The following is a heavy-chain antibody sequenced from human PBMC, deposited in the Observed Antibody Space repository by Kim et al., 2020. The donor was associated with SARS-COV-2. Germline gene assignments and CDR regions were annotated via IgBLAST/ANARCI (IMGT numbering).Heavy chain of an antibody. D-gene: IGHD6-19*01. Sequence: RSRVTISVNKSKNQFSLKLSSVTAADTAVYYCARDPPGIAVAGTGAFDIWGQGTMVTVSS. V-gene: IGHV4-4*02. J-gene: IGHJ3*02. CDR3: ARDPPGIAVAGTGAFDI.